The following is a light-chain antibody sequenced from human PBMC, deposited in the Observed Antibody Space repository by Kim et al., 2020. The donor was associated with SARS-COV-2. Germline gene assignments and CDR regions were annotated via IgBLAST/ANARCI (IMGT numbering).Light chain of an antibody. CDR2: DVT. V-gene: IGLV2-11*01. CDR1: TRDIVASNS. CDR3: CSYAGSYTYV. J-gene: IGLJ1*01. Sequence: GQSVTMSRSGTTRDIVASNSVSRCQTNPGKAPKLMIYDVTTRPSGVPDRFSGSEAGNTASLTISGVRGEDEADYFCCSYAGSYTYVFGTGTKVTVL.